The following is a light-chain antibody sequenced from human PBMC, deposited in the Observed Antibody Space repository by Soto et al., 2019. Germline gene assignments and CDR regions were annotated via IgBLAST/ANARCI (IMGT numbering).Light chain of an antibody. CDR1: HSVTTN. J-gene: IGKJ5*01. Sequence: EIVMTRSPASLSVSPGERLTLSCRAGHSVTTNFAWYQQKSGQSPRLLIYDVSTRATGVPARFSGTGSETDFTLTISGLQSEDSAVYFCQQYNNWPLSFGQGTRLEIK. V-gene: IGKV3-15*01. CDR2: DVS. CDR3: QQYNNWPLS.